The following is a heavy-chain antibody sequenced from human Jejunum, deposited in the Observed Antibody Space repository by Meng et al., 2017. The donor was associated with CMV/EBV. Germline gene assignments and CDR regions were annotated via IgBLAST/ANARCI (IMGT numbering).Heavy chain of an antibody. V-gene: IGHV1-18*01. D-gene: IGHD6-19*01. CDR2: ISGYNGNT. CDR1: GYTFSNYV. CDR3: ARDRNVPGNSEFDY. Sequence: QVKLVEYGAEGKKPGASVKVSFKVSGYTFSNYVINWVRQAPGQGLEWMGWISGYNGNTNYAQNFQGRVTLTTDTSTSTAYMELRSLRSDDTAVYYCARDRNVPGNSEFDYWGQGTLVTVSS. J-gene: IGHJ4*02.